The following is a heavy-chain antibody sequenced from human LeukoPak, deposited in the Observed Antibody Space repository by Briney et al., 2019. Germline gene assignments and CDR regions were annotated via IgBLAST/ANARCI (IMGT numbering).Heavy chain of an antibody. Sequence: ASVKVSCTASGYTFTGYYMHWVRQAPGQGLEWMGRINPNSGGTNYAQKFQGRVTMTRDTSISTAYMELSRLRSDDTAVYYCAKGVQLWPHCFDYWGQGTLVTVSS. CDR2: INPNSGGT. V-gene: IGHV1-2*06. CDR1: GYTFTGYY. D-gene: IGHD5-18*01. CDR3: AKGVQLWPHCFDY. J-gene: IGHJ4*02.